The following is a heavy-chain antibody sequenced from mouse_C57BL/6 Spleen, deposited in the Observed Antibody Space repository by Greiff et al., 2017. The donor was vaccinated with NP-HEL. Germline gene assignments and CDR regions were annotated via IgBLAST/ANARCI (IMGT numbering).Heavy chain of an antibody. V-gene: IGHV1-18*01. CDR3: ARPLYYGTMFAY. J-gene: IGHJ3*01. D-gene: IGHD1-1*01. Sequence: EVKLQESGPELVKPGASVKIPCKASGYTFTDYNMDWVKQSHGKSLEWIGDINPNNGGTIYNQKFKGKATLTVDKSSSTAYMELRSLTSEDTAVYYCARPLYYGTMFAYWGQGTLVTVSA. CDR1: GYTFTDYN. CDR2: INPNNGGT.